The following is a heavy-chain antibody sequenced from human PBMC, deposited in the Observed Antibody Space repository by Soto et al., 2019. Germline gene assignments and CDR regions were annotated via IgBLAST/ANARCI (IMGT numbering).Heavy chain of an antibody. CDR3: STADTRYCSGGSCSLDV. D-gene: IGHD2-15*01. V-gene: IGHV3-15*07. Sequence: GGSLRLSCAASDFTFTNAWMNWVRQAPEKGLEWVGRIKSKNDGGTTDYAAPVKGRFTISRDDLKNTLYLQMNSLKTEDTAVYYCSTADTRYCSGGSCSLDVWGQGTTVTVSS. J-gene: IGHJ6*02. CDR2: IKSKNDGGTT. CDR1: DFTFTNAW.